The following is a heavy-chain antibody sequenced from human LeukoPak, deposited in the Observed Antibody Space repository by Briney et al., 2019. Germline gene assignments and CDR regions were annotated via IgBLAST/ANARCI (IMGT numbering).Heavy chain of an antibody. Sequence: GGSLRLSCAASGFTFSDYYMSWIRQAPGKGLEWVSYISSSSSYTNYADSVKGRFTISRDNAKNSLYLQMNSLRAEDTAVYYCARLRFGESLMRSAFDVWGQGTMVTVSS. CDR1: GFTFSDYY. J-gene: IGHJ3*01. V-gene: IGHV3-11*06. D-gene: IGHD3-10*01. CDR2: ISSSSSYT. CDR3: ARLRFGESLMRSAFDV.